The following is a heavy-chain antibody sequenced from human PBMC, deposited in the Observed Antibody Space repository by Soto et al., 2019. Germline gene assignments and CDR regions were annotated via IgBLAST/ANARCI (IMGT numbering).Heavy chain of an antibody. CDR2: IYYSGST. J-gene: IGHJ4*02. Sequence: QVQLQESGPGLVKPSQTLSLTCTVSGGSISSGDYYWSWIRQPPGKGLEWIGYIYYSGSTYYNPSLKSRVTIAVDTAKNQVSLELSSVTAADTAVYYCGSSSYGYTFDDYWGQGTLVTVSS. V-gene: IGHV4-30-4*01. D-gene: IGHD5-18*01. CDR3: GSSSYGYTFDDY. CDR1: GGSISSGDYY.